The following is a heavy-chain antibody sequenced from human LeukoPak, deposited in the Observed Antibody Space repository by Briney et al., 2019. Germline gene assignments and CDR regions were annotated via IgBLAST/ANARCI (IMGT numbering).Heavy chain of an antibody. D-gene: IGHD2-2*01. V-gene: IGHV3-7*01. CDR3: ASASMGRRGYHLDS. Sequence: GGSLRLSCEASGVTFSDYWMTWVRQAPGQGLGWVGNIGKDGSVPYYFGSVKGRFTTSRENATNLLFLQLRSLKADHTAVYYCASASMGRRGYHLDSCGRGTLVTVSS. CDR2: IGKDGSVP. J-gene: IGHJ4*02. CDR1: GVTFSDYW.